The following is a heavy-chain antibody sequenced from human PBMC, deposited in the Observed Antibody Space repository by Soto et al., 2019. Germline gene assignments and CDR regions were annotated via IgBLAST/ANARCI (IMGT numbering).Heavy chain of an antibody. J-gene: IGHJ1*01. CDR3: EVTEYSSGLPGWLQY. Sequence: PSETLSLTCTVSGDSISSYYWTWIRQPPGKGLEWIGYFYDSGSTNYNPSLKSRVIISADASKTQSSLKLSSVTAADTAVYYCEVTEYSSGLPGWLQYWGPGTQVTVYS. CDR2: FYDSGST. V-gene: IGHV4-59*01. CDR1: GDSISSYY. D-gene: IGHD6-19*01.